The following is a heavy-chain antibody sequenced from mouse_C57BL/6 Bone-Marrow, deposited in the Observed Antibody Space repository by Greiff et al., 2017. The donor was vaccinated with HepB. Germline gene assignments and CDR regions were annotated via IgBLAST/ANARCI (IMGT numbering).Heavy chain of an antibody. CDR1: GYTFTSYW. D-gene: IGHD1-1*01. Sequence: VKLQQPGAELVKPGASVKLSCKASGYTFTSYWMHWVKQRPGQGLEWIGMIHPNSGSTNYNEKFKSKATLTVDKSSSTAYMQLSSLTSEDSAVYYCVITTVDYFDYWGQGTTLTVSS. J-gene: IGHJ2*01. CDR2: IHPNSGST. CDR3: VITTVDYFDY. V-gene: IGHV1-64*01.